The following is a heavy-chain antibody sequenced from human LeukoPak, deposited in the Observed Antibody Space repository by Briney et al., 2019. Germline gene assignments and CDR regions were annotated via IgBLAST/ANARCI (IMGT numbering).Heavy chain of an antibody. J-gene: IGHJ4*02. V-gene: IGHV3-74*01. CDR1: GSTFNTYW. D-gene: IGHD1-1*01. CDR2: INSDGSIV. Sequence: GGSLRLSCAASGSTFNTYWMYWVRQAPGKGLVWVSHINSDGSIVNYGDSVKGRFTISRDNAKNTLYLRMNSLRADDTALYFCSRGRNWDDGDYWGQGTLVTVSS. CDR3: SRGRNWDDGDY.